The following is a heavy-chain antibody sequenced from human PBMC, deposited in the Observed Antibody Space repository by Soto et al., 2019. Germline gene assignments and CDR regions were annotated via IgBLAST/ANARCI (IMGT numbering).Heavy chain of an antibody. CDR2: FNPANQNT. CDR1: GYTFSNYG. J-gene: IGHJ4*02. Sequence: QVQLVQSGTEVKRPGASVQVSCKASGYTFSNYGVSWMRQAPGQGLEWVGWFNPANQNTNYEQKFQDRVSMTADTSTSTAYMALRGLRSDYTAVDYCARVKFGDPFDFWGQGTLVTVSS. CDR3: ARVKFGDPFDF. D-gene: IGHD2-21*02. V-gene: IGHV1-18*01.